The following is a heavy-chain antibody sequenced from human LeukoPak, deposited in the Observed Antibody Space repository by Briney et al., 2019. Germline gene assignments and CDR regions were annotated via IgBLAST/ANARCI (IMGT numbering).Heavy chain of an antibody. V-gene: IGHV3-23*01. Sequence: GGSLRLSCAASGFTFSSYSMNWVRQAPGKGLEWVSSISGSGDTKNYADSVKGRFTISRDNSKITLFLQMNRLRAEDTAIYYCAKSRGRAVASAFDYWGRGTLVTVSS. CDR2: ISGSGDTK. D-gene: IGHD6-19*01. CDR3: AKSRGRAVASAFDY. CDR1: GFTFSSYS. J-gene: IGHJ4*02.